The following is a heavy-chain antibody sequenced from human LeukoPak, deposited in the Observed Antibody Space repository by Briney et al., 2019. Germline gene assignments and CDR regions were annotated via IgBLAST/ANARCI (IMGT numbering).Heavy chain of an antibody. CDR3: ARPRAVAGLDAFDI. Sequence: SETLSLTCTVSGGSISSSSYYWGWIRQPPGKGLEWIASIYYSGSTYYNPSLKSRVTISVDTSKNQFSLKLSSVTAADTAVYYCARPRAVAGLDAFDIWGQGTMVTVSS. J-gene: IGHJ3*02. CDR1: GGSISSSSYY. CDR2: IYYSGST. V-gene: IGHV4-39*01. D-gene: IGHD6-19*01.